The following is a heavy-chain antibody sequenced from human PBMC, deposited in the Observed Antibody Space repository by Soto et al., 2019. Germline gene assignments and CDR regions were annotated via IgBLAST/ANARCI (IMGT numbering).Heavy chain of an antibody. CDR2: ISAYNGNT. J-gene: IGHJ4*02. CDR1: GYTFTTYG. D-gene: IGHD5-12*01. CDR3: ARENFPSTYDSFDY. Sequence: QVQLVQSGAEMKKPGASVKVSCKASGYTFTTYGIIWVRQAPGQGLEWMGWISAYNGNTHYAQKLQGRVTMTTDTSTSTAYVELRSLRSDDTAVYYCARENFPSTYDSFDYWGQGTLVTVSS. V-gene: IGHV1-18*04.